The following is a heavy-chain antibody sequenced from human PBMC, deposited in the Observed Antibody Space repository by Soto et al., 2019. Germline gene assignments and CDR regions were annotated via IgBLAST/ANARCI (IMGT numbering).Heavy chain of an antibody. CDR1: GGSFSGYY. CDR2: INHSGST. J-gene: IGHJ6*02. Sequence: PSETLSLTCAVYGGSFSGYYWSWIRQPPGKGLEWIGEINHSGSTNYNPSLKSRVTMSVDTSKNQFSLKLSSVTAADTAVYYCAMGCTNGLCYADYYGMDVWGQGTTVTVS. V-gene: IGHV4-34*01. D-gene: IGHD2-8*01. CDR3: AMGCTNGLCYADYYGMDV.